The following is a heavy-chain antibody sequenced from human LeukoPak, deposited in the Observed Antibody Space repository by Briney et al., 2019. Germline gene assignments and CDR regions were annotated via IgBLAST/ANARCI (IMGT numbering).Heavy chain of an antibody. D-gene: IGHD3-3*01. CDR3: SREGEDDFWSASDY. CDR1: GFTFSSFA. V-gene: IGHV3-30*01. CDR2: ISDDGSNK. Sequence: PGRSLRLSCAASGFTFSSFAMHWVRQAPGKGLEWVAVISDDGSNKHYADSLKDRFTISRDNSKNTLYLQMNSLRGEDTAVYYCSREGEDDFWSASDYWGQGTLVTVSS. J-gene: IGHJ4*02.